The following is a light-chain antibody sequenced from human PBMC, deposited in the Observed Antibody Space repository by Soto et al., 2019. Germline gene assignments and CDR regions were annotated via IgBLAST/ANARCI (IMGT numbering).Light chain of an antibody. CDR3: QQYNSWPPIT. CDR1: RSVGSN. Sequence: IVMTQSPATLSRSPWERATLSCRASRSVGSNLAWYQQKPGQAPRLLIYGGSIRATDVPARFSGSGSGTEYSLTISSPQSEDFAVFYCQQYNSWPPITFGQGTRLEIK. J-gene: IGKJ5*01. V-gene: IGKV3-15*01. CDR2: GGS.